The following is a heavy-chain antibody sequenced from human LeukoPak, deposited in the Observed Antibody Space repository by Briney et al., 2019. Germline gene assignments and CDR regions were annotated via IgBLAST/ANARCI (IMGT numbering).Heavy chain of an antibody. CDR3: VRDDGYSYGFFDN. CDR1: GFTFNSYT. D-gene: IGHD5-18*01. J-gene: IGHJ4*02. V-gene: IGHV3-30-3*01. Sequence: GGSLRLSCSVSGFTFNSYTLHWVRQAPGKGLEWVALLSYGGTYKYYADSVKGRFTISRDTSKNTLSLQMNSLRPEDTALYYCVRDDGYSYGFFDNWGQGTLVTVSS. CDR2: LSYGGTYK.